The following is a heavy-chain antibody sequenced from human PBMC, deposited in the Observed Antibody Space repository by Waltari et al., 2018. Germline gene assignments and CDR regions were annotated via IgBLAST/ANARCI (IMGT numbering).Heavy chain of an antibody. Sequence: QVQLVQSGAEVKRPGTSVKVSCKASGYTFIDYYIPWVRLAPGQGLEWMGWINPHSGGTKFAQRFQARLTMTRDTAKNTAFMELRSLRYDDTAVYYCARSPIKVAAYYFYGMDVWGQGTTVKASS. CDR3: ARSPIKVAAYYFYGMDV. J-gene: IGHJ6*02. CDR1: GYTFIDYY. D-gene: IGHD6-19*01. CDR2: INPHSGGT. V-gene: IGHV1-2*02.